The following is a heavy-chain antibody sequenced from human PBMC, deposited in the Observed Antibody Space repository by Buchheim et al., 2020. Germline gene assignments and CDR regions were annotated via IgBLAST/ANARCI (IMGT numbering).Heavy chain of an antibody. CDR1: GYTFTSYY. D-gene: IGHD6-6*01. Sequence: QVQLVQSGAEVKKPGASVKVSCKASGYTFTSYYIHWVRQAPGQGLEWMGIINPNLGSTSYAQRFQGRVTMTRDTSTSTLYMELNSLRSEDTAVYYCARVHWDYSGSSNYFDYWCQGT. CDR3: ARVHWDYSGSSNYFDY. CDR2: INPNLGST. V-gene: IGHV1-46*01. J-gene: IGHJ4*01.